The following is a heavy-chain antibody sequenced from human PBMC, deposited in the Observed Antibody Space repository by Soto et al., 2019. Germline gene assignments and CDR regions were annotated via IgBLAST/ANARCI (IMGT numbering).Heavy chain of an antibody. J-gene: IGHJ5*02. V-gene: IGHV4-39*01. Sequence: QLQLQESGPGLVKPSETLSLTCTVSGGSISSSSYYWGWIRQPPGKGREWIGSYYYSGSTYYNPYLYDPVNISVDTSKNQFVMRLSYVSAADTAVYYCARHWAAPIVVVPAAMISWFDPWGQGTLVTVSS. CDR1: GGSISSSSYY. CDR2: YYYSGST. D-gene: IGHD2-2*01. CDR3: ARHWAAPIVVVPAAMISWFDP.